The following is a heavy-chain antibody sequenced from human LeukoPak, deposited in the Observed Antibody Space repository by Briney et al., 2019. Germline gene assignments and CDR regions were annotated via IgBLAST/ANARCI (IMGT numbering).Heavy chain of an antibody. CDR2: IIPIFGTT. D-gene: IGHD5-12*01. CDR1: GGTFSSHA. V-gene: IGHV1-69*05. Sequence: GASVKVSCKASGGTFSSHAISWVRQAPGQGLEWVGGIIPIFGTTNYAQKFQGRVTITTDESTSTGYMELRSLRSDDTAVYDCARGDSGYDYGFDNWGQGTLVTVSS. J-gene: IGHJ4*02. CDR3: ARGDSGYDYGFDN.